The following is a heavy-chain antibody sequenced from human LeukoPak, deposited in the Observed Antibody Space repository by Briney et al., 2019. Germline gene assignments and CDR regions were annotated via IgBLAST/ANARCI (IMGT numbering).Heavy chain of an antibody. V-gene: IGHV5-51*01. CDR1: GYSFTSYW. Sequence: GESLKISCKGSGYSFTSYWIGWVRQMPGKGLGWVGIIYPGDSDTRYSPSFQGQVTISADKSISTAYLQWSSLKASDTAMYYCARSCSSTSCYTNFDYWGQGTLVTVSS. CDR3: ARSCSSTSCYTNFDY. J-gene: IGHJ4*02. CDR2: IYPGDSDT. D-gene: IGHD2-2*02.